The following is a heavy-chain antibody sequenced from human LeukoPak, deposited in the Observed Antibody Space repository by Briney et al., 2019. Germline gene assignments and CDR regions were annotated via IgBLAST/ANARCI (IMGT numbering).Heavy chain of an antibody. D-gene: IGHD1-26*01. J-gene: IGHJ4*02. CDR2: LYTSGRI. Sequence: SETLSLTCTVSGGSISSCCWSWIRQPPGKALEWTGYLYTSGRINYNPSLRSRVTISADTSKNQFSLKLSSVTAADTAVYYCARAQEGATALFDYWGQGILVNVCS. CDR3: ARAQEGATALFDY. CDR1: GGSISSCC. V-gene: IGHV4-4*09.